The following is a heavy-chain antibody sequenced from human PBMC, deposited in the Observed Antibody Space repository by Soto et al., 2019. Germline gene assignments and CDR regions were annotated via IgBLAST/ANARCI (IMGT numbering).Heavy chain of an antibody. V-gene: IGHV1-18*01. CDR3: ASGVGSGGYYELYNLFYP. CDR1: GYTFTNYG. J-gene: IGHJ5*02. D-gene: IGHD3-10*01. CDR2: INVYNGNT. Sequence: ASVKVSCKASGYTFTNYGISWVRQAPGQGLEWMGWINVYNGNTKYAQRVQGRVTMTTDTSTSTAYMELRSLRSDDTAVYYCASGVGSGGYYELYNLFYPWVQGSLVTVSA.